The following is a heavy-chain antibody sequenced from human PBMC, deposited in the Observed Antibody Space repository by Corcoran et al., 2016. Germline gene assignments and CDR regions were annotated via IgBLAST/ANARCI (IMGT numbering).Heavy chain of an antibody. CDR3: AADSSSVY. CDR1: GGSFSGYY. CDR2: INHSGST. Sequence: QLQQWGAGLLKPSETLPLTCAVYGGSFSGYYWSWIRQPPGKGLEWIGEINHSGSTNYNPSLKSRVTISVDTSKNQFSLKLSSVTAADTAVYYCAADSSSVYWGQGTLVTFSS. D-gene: IGHD6-6*01. J-gene: IGHJ4*02. V-gene: IGHV4-34*01.